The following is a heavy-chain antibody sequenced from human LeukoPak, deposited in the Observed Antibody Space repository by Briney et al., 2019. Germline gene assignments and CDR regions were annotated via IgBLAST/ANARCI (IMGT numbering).Heavy chain of an antibody. J-gene: IGHJ4*02. CDR2: FDPEDGET. D-gene: IGHD4-17*01. CDR3: ATSSKAYYGDYALIFDY. V-gene: IGHV1-24*01. Sequence: ASVKVSCKVSGYTLTELSMHWVRQAPGKGLEWMGGFDPEDGETIYAQKFQGRVTMTEDTSTDTAYMELSSLRSEDTAVYYRATSSKAYYGDYALIFDYWGQGTLVTVSS. CDR1: GYTLTELS.